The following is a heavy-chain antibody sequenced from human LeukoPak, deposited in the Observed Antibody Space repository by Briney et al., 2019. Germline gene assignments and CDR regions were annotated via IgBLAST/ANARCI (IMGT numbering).Heavy chain of an antibody. V-gene: IGHV3-7*01. D-gene: IGHD5-18*01. Sequence: GGSLRLSCAASGFTFSSIWMSWVRQAPGKGLEWVANINQDGNEKYHVDSVKGRFTISRDNAKNSLYLQMNSLRAEDTAVYYCARDGYSYGSYYYYYMDVWGKGTTVTVSS. J-gene: IGHJ6*03. CDR1: GFTFSSIW. CDR2: INQDGNEK. CDR3: ARDGYSYGSYYYYYMDV.